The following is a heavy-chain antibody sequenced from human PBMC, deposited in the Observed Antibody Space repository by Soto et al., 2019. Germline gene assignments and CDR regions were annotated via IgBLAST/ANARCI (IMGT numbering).Heavy chain of an antibody. CDR2: ISAYNGNT. CDR3: ARDDYYDSSGYYQIHYYYYYYGMDV. Sequence: GASVKVSCKASGYTFTSYGISWVRQAPGQGLEWMGWISAYNGNTNYAQKLQGRVTMTTDTSTSTAYMELRSLRSDDTAVYYCARDDYYDSSGYYQIHYYYYYYGMDVWGQGTTVTAP. J-gene: IGHJ6*02. D-gene: IGHD3-22*01. V-gene: IGHV1-18*01. CDR1: GYTFTSYG.